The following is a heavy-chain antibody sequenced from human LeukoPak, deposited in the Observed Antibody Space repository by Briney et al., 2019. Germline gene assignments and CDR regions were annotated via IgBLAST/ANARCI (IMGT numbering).Heavy chain of an antibody. CDR2: IYYSGST. CDR1: GGSISSYY. V-gene: IGHV4-59*12. J-gene: IGHJ3*02. D-gene: IGHD2-2*01. CDR3: ARVCSSASCYYAFDI. Sequence: SETLSLTCTVSGGSISSYYWSWIRQPPGKGLEWIGYIYYSGSTNYNPSLKSRVTISVDTSKNQFSLTLSSVTAADTAVYYCARVCSSASCYYAFDIWGQGTMVTVSS.